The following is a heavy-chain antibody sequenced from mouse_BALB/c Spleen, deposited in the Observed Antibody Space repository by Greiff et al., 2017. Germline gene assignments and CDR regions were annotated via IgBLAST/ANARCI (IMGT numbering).Heavy chain of an antibody. CDR1: GYTFTSYW. Sequence: QVQLQQPGAELVKPGASVTLSCKASGYTFTSYWMHWVKQRPGQGLEWIGEINPSNGRTNYNEKFKSKATLTVDKSSSTAYMQLSSLTSEDSAVYYCARSGITAGVDYWGQGTTLTVSS. CDR3: ARSGITAGVDY. CDR2: INPSNGRT. D-gene: IGHD2-4*01. J-gene: IGHJ2*01. V-gene: IGHV1S81*02.